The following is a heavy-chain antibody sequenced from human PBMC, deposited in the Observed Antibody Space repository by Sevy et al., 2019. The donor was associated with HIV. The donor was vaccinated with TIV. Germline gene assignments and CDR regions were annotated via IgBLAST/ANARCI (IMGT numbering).Heavy chain of an antibody. V-gene: IGHV3-33*01. CDR3: ASLPNNYYDRGGYSGDDAFDI. CDR1: GFNFSNYA. D-gene: IGHD3-22*01. J-gene: IGHJ3*02. Sequence: GGSLRLSCAASGFNFSNYAMHWVRQAPGKGLEWVALIWYDGSNKNYADSNSMKGRFTISRDNSKNTLYLQMNSLRAEDTAVYYCASLPNNYYDRGGYSGDDAFDIWGQGTMVTVSS. CDR2: IWYDGSNK.